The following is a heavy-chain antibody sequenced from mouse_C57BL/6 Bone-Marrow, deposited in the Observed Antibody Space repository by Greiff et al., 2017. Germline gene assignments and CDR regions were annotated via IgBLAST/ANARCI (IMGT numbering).Heavy chain of an antibody. Sequence: VQLQQSGPELVKPGASVKMSCKASGYTFTDYNMHWVKQSHGKSLEWIGYINPNNGGTSYNQKFKGKATLTVNKSSSTAYMELRSLTSEDSAVYYCAREYYGSSHWYFDVWGTGTTVTVSS. CDR1: GYTFTDYN. CDR2: INPNNGGT. D-gene: IGHD1-1*01. J-gene: IGHJ1*03. CDR3: AREYYGSSHWYFDV. V-gene: IGHV1-22*01.